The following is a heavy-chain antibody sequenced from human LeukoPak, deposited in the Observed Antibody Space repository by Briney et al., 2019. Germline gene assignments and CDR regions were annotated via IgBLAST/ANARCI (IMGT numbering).Heavy chain of an antibody. Sequence: GGSLRLSCAASGFTFSSYDMSWFRQAPAKGLDGVSAISGSGGNTYYADSVKGRFTISRDNSKSTLYLQMNSLRVEDTAVYYCAKDHRGLLWFGELLVYWGQGTLVTVSS. CDR2: ISGSGGNT. CDR1: GFTFSSYD. CDR3: AKDHRGLLWFGELLVY. V-gene: IGHV3-23*01. J-gene: IGHJ4*02. D-gene: IGHD3-10*01.